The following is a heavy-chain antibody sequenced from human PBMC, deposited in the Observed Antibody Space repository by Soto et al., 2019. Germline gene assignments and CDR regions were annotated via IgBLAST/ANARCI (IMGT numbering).Heavy chain of an antibody. CDR2: IYYSGST. V-gene: IGHV4-61*01. Sequence: SETLSLTCTVSGSSVSSGSYYWSWFRQPPGKGLEWIGYIYYSGSTNYNPSLKSRVTISVDTSKNQFSLKLSSVTAADTAVYYCARDFIYYDSSGYRRWFDPWGQGTLVTVSS. CDR3: ARDFIYYDSSGYRRWFDP. CDR1: GSSVSSGSYY. D-gene: IGHD3-22*01. J-gene: IGHJ5*02.